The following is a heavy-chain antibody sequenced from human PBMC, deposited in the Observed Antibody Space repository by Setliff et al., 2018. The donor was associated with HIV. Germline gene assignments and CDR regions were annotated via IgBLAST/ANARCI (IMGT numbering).Heavy chain of an antibody. CDR2: VSISGGTM. V-gene: IGHV3-48*01. CDR3: ARSPGWAPPSSFDY. Sequence: PGGSLRLSCAASGSIFSTYSMNWVRQAPGKGLEWVSYVSISGGTMYYADSVKGRFAISRDNAKNSLFLQMNSLRAEDTAVYYCARSPGWAPPSSFDYWGQGTLVTVSS. J-gene: IGHJ4*02. D-gene: IGHD1-26*01. CDR1: GSIFSTYS.